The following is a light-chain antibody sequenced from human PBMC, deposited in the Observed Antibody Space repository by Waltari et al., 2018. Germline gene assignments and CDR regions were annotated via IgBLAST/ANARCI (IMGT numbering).Light chain of an antibody. V-gene: IGLV2-23*02. CDR1: TSDAGNYDL. CDR2: EVI. Sequence: QSALTQPASVSGPPGQSIPISCTGTTSDAGNYDLVSWYQHHTGKAPKPLICEVITRPSGVSSRFSGSKSGSTASLTISGLQPDDEADYYCCSYAGLGTYVFGSGTKVTVL. J-gene: IGLJ1*01. CDR3: CSYAGLGTYV.